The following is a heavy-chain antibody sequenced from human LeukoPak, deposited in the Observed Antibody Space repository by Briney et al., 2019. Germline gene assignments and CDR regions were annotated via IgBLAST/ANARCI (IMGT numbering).Heavy chain of an antibody. D-gene: IGHD6-13*01. V-gene: IGHV3-23*01. CDR3: AKEIQQVGAGTIDYYYGMDV. CDR2: ISGSGGST. Sequence: KSGGSLRLSCAASGFTFSSYAMSWVRQAPGKGLEWVSAISGSGGSTYYADSVKGRFTISRDNSKNSLYLQMNSLRTEDTALYYCAKEIQQVGAGTIDYYYGMDVWGQGTTVTVSS. J-gene: IGHJ6*02. CDR1: GFTFSSYA.